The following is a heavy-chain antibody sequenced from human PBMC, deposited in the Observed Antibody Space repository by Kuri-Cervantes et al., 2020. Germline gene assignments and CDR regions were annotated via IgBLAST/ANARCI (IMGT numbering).Heavy chain of an antibody. V-gene: IGHV3-30*18. CDR1: GFTFSSFG. D-gene: IGHD5-12*01. Sequence: GESLKISYAASGFTFSSFGMHWVRQAQGKVLEWVAVISYDGNNKYYADSVKGRFTISRDNSKNTLYLQMNSLRAEDTAVYYCAKDMTSGGGYNSYNCYGMDVWGQGTTVTVSS. CDR2: ISYDGNNK. J-gene: IGHJ6*02. CDR3: AKDMTSGGGYNSYNCYGMDV.